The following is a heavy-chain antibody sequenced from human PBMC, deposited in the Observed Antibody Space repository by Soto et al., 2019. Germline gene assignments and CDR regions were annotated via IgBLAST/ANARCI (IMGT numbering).Heavy chain of an antibody. Sequence: SETLSLTCSVSGDSISRIDYYWTWIRQHPEKGLEWIGNIYFRGNTYYSPSLESRLTISVDTSKNQFSLKLTSVTAADTAVYYCAREGGSYDSGGYLISGAFDIWGQGTMVTVSS. CDR3: AREGGSYDSGGYLISGAFDI. V-gene: IGHV4-31*03. CDR2: IYFRGNT. J-gene: IGHJ3*02. D-gene: IGHD3-22*01. CDR1: GDSISRIDYY.